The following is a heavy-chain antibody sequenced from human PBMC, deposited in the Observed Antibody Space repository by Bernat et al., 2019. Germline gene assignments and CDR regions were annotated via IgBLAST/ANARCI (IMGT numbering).Heavy chain of an antibody. CDR2: LPPHSGGT. CDR3: ARGAPGGSYYRPFDY. CDR1: GYTFTGYY. V-gene: IGHV1-2*02. J-gene: IGHJ4*02. D-gene: IGHD1-26*01. Sequence: LVPPGAAAPPHGASVPVSCKASGYTFTGYYMHWVRQAPGQGLDPLFWLPPHSGGTNYAQKSQGRVTMTRDTSISTAYMELSRLRSDDTAVYYCARGAPGGSYYRPFDYWGQGTLVTVSS.